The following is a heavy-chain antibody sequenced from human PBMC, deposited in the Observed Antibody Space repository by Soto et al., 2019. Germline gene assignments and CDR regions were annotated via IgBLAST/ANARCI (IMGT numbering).Heavy chain of an antibody. D-gene: IGHD4-17*01. Sequence: QVQLVESGGGVVKPGRSLRLSCAASGFTFINYAMHWVRQAPGKGLEWVAVISYDGSNKYYADSVKGRFTISRDNSKNTMYLQMNSLSAEDTAVYHCARDQVKGTMTILWGQGTLVTVSS. CDR1: GFTFINYA. CDR3: ARDQVKGTMTIL. J-gene: IGHJ4*02. CDR2: ISYDGSNK. V-gene: IGHV3-30-3*01.